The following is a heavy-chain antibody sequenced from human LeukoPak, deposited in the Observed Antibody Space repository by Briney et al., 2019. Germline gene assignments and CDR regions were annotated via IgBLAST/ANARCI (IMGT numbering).Heavy chain of an antibody. Sequence: GGSLRLSCAASGFTFSSYSMNWVRQAPGKGLEWVSYISSSSSTIYYADSVKGRFTISRDNAKNSLYLQMNSLRAEDTAVYYCATPPRIVTMVRGGGNYWGQGTLVTVSS. CDR2: ISSSSSTI. D-gene: IGHD3-10*01. CDR3: ATPPRIVTMVRGGGNY. J-gene: IGHJ4*02. CDR1: GFTFSSYS. V-gene: IGHV3-48*04.